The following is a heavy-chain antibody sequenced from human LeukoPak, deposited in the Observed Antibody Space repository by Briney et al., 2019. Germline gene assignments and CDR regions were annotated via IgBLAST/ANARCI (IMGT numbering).Heavy chain of an antibody. CDR3: ASGSYSFDF. CDR1: EFTFSRYG. J-gene: IGHJ4*02. Sequence: KPGGSLRLSCAVSEFTFSRYGMNWVRQPPGKGLEWVSSISWSSTYIYYAESVKGRFTISRDNAKNSLFLQMNTLRAEDTAVYYCASGSYSFDFWGQGALVTVSS. CDR2: ISWSSTYI. V-gene: IGHV3-21*06. D-gene: IGHD1-26*01.